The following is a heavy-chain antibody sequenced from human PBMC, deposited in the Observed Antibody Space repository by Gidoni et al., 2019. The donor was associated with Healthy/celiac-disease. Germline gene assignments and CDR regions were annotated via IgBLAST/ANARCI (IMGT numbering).Heavy chain of an antibody. V-gene: IGHV1-69*09. CDR2: IIPILGIA. D-gene: IGHD3-10*01. Sequence: QVQLVQSGAEVKKPGSSVKVSCNASGGTFSSYPISWVRQAPGQGLEWMGRIIPILGIANYAQKFQGRVTITADKSTSTAYMELSSLRSEDTAVYYCARGGSVRGVISGYYYYGMDVWGQGTTVTVSS. CDR3: ARGGSVRGVISGYYYYGMDV. CDR1: GGTFSSYP. J-gene: IGHJ6*02.